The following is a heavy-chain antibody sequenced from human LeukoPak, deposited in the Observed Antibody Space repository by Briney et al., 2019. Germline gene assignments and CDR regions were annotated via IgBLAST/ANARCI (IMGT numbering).Heavy chain of an antibody. Sequence: ASVKVSCKASGYSFTNFGVSWVRQAPGQGLEWMGWISAKDGDTNYAHSVQGRVTMTTDTSTSTAYVELRSLRSDDTAVYYCARDFVYHNSGWDDTFDIWGQGTMVTVSS. CDR2: ISAKDGDT. CDR1: GYSFTNFG. J-gene: IGHJ3*02. CDR3: ARDFVYHNSGWDDTFDI. D-gene: IGHD6-19*01. V-gene: IGHV1-18*01.